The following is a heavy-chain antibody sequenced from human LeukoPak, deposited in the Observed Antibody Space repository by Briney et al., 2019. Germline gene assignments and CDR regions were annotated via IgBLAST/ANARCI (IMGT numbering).Heavy chain of an antibody. CDR1: GFTFSSYA. CDR2: ISGSGGST. D-gene: IGHD1-26*01. CDR3: AKGAGGTEDYYMDV. V-gene: IGHV3-23*01. J-gene: IGHJ6*03. Sequence: GGSLRLSCAASGFTFSSYAMSWVRQAPGKGLEWVSAISGSGGSTYYADSVKGRFTISRDNSKNTLYLQMNSLRADDTAAYYCAKGAGGTEDYYMDVWGKGTTVTVSS.